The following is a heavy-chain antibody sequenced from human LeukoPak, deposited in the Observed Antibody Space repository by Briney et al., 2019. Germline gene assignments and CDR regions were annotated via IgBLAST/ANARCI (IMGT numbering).Heavy chain of an antibody. CDR2: IYTSGST. V-gene: IGHV4-4*07. CDR1: SGSISNYY. J-gene: IGHJ5*02. D-gene: IGHD5-24*01. Sequence: PSETLSLTCTVSSGSISNYYWSWIRQPAGKGLEWIGRIYTSGSTTYNPSLKSRLTISIDTSKNQFSLKLSSVTAADTAVYHCARVSSRDSRFDPWGQGTLVTVSS. CDR3: ARVSSRDSRFDP.